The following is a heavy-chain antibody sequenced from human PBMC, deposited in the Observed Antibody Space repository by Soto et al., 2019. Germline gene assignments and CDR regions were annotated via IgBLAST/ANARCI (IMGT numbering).Heavy chain of an antibody. D-gene: IGHD2-8*01. Sequence: SETLSLTCTVSGGSISSYYWSWIRQPPGKGLEWIGYIYYSGSTNYNPSLKSRVTISVDTSKNQFSLKLSSVTAADTALYYFARLWRVCTNGVCYSRFDYWGKGTLVTVPS. CDR1: GGSISSYY. V-gene: IGHV4-59*08. CDR3: ARLWRVCTNGVCYSRFDY. CDR2: IYYSGST. J-gene: IGHJ4*02.